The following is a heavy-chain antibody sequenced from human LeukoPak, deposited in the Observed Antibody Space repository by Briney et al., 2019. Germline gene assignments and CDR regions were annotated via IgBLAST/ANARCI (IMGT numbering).Heavy chain of an antibody. Sequence: ASVKVSCKASGYTFTGYYLHWVRQAPGQGLEWMGWINPNSGATTYAQEFQGRVTMTRDTSISTAYMELSSLRSDDTAVYFCARQSSSGYYGPAFDIWGQGTMVTVSS. CDR3: ARQSSSGYYGPAFDI. CDR1: GYTFTGYY. V-gene: IGHV1-2*02. D-gene: IGHD3-22*01. J-gene: IGHJ3*02. CDR2: INPNSGAT.